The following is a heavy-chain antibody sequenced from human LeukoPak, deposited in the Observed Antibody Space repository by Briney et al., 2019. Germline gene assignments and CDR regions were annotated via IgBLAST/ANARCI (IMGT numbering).Heavy chain of an antibody. CDR1: GYTFTGYY. CDR3: VRGGALHYDFWD. Sequence: ASVKVSCKASGYTFTGYYIHWVRQAPVQGLEWMGWINPNSGGTDYAQNFQGRVTMTRDTSISSAYMDLSRLRFDDTAVYYCVRGGALHYDFWDWGQGTLVTVSS. J-gene: IGHJ4*02. D-gene: IGHD3/OR15-3a*01. V-gene: IGHV1-2*02. CDR2: INPNSGGT.